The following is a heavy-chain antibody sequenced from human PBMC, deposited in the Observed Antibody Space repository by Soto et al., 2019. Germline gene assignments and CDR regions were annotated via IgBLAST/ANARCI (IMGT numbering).Heavy chain of an antibody. Sequence: GGSLRLSCAASGFTFSSYSMNWVRQAPGKGLEWVSYISSSSSTIYYADSVKGRFTISRDNAKNSLYLQMNSLRAEDTAVYYCARAGYCSSTSCYKRFGFYMDVWGKGTTVTVSS. D-gene: IGHD2-2*02. CDR2: ISSSSSTI. CDR1: GFTFSSYS. CDR3: ARAGYCSSTSCYKRFGFYMDV. V-gene: IGHV3-48*01. J-gene: IGHJ6*03.